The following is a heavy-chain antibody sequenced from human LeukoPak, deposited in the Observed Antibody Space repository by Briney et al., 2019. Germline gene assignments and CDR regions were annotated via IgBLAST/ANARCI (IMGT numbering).Heavy chain of an antibody. CDR3: ARQTRGVRGVITPVTLSY. CDR1: GGSISSSSYY. Sequence: PSETLSLTCTVSGGSISSSSYYWGWIRRPPGKGLEWIGSIYYSGSTYYNPSLKSRVTISVDTSKNQFSLKLSSVTAADTTVYYCARQTRGVRGVITPVTLSYWGQGTLVTVSS. CDR2: IYYSGST. J-gene: IGHJ4*02. V-gene: IGHV4-39*01. D-gene: IGHD3-10*01.